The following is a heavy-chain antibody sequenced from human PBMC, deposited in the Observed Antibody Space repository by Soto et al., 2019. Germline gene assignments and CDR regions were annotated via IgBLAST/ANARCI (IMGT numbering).Heavy chain of an antibody. CDR2: MSHSGGT. Sequence: ASETLSLTCAVYGGFVSSGSYYWSWIRQPPGKGLEWIGEMSHSGGTHFNPSLKSRVTISVDTSKNQFSLKMSSVTAADTALYYCARVERGTATTVVDAFDIWGPGKMVTVSS. CDR1: GGFVSSGSYY. J-gene: IGHJ3*02. V-gene: IGHV4-61*01. D-gene: IGHD1-1*01. CDR3: ARVERGTATTVVDAFDI.